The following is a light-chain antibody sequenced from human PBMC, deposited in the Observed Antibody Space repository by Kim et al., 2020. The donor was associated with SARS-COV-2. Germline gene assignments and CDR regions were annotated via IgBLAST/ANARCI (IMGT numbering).Light chain of an antibody. J-gene: IGKJ2*01. CDR1: QSISSW. CDR2: KAS. Sequence: IQMTQSPSTLSASVGDRVTITCRASQSISSWLAWYQQKPGRAPKLLIYKASNLETGVPSRFSGSGSGTEFTLTITSLQPEDFATYYCQQFYSLHTFGQGTKLEI. V-gene: IGKV1-5*03. CDR3: QQFYSLHT.